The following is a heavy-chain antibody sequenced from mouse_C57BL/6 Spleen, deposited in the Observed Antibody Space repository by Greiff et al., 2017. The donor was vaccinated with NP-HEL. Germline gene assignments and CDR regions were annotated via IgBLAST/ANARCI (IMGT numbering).Heavy chain of an antibody. V-gene: IGHV1-26*01. J-gene: IGHJ1*03. CDR2: INPNNGGT. Sequence: VQLQQSGPELVKPGASVKISCKASGYTFTDYYMNWVKQSHGKSLEWIGDINPNNGGTSYNQKFKGKATLTVDKSSSTAYMELRSLTSEDSAVYDCARFDYDGGYWYFDVWGTGTTVTVSS. CDR3: ARFDYDGGYWYFDV. CDR1: GYTFTDYY. D-gene: IGHD2-4*01.